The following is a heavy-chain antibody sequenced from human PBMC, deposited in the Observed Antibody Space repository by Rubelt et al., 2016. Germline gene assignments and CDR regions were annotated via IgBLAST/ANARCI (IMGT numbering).Heavy chain of an antibody. CDR1: GGSINDNNW. CDR2: INRGGGT. CDR3: ARGQRGGIFYGWFDP. V-gene: IGHV4-4*02. Sequence: SLTCAVSGGSINDNNWWSWVRQRPGEGLEWIGEINRGGGTSYNPSLKSRVTISVDTSKNQFSLKLRSMTAADPAVYYCARGQRGGIFYGWFDPWGQGTLVTVSS. D-gene: IGHD1-26*01. J-gene: IGHJ5*02.